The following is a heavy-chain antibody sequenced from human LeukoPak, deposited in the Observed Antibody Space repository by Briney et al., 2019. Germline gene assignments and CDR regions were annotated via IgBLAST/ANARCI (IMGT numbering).Heavy chain of an antibody. CDR2: IYTSGST. Sequence: SETLSLTCTVSGGSLWSFYWSWVRQPAGKGLEWIGRIYTSGSTNYNPSLKSRVTMSVDTSKNQFSLKLSSVTAADTAVYYCARDILATSIAAPYYWGQGTLVTVSS. J-gene: IGHJ4*02. V-gene: IGHV4-4*07. D-gene: IGHD6-13*01. CDR3: ARDILATSIAAPYY. CDR1: GGSLWSFY.